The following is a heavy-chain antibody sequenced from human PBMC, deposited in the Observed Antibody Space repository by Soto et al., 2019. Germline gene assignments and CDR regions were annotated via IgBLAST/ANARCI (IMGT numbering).Heavy chain of an antibody. CDR1: GFTFSTYG. Sequence: QVQLVESGGGVVQPGRSLRLSCATSGFTFSTYGMHWVRQAPGKGLEWVAVISSDGSNKYQADSVKGRFTISRDNSKNTLYLQMNSLRAEDTAVYYYAKAKYSGSAYFDYWGQGTLVTVSS. D-gene: IGHD1-26*01. CDR2: ISSDGSNK. V-gene: IGHV3-30*18. J-gene: IGHJ4*02. CDR3: AKAKYSGSAYFDY.